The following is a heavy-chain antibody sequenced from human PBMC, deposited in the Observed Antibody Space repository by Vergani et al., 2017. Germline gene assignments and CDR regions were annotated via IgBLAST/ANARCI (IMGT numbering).Heavy chain of an antibody. CDR1: GYTLTELS. Sequence: QVQLVQSGAEVKKPGASVKVSCKVSGYTLTELSMHWVRQAPGKGLEWMGGFDPEDGETIYAQKFQGRVTMTRDTSTSTVYMELSSLRSEDTAVYYCARARPFDYWGQGTLVTVSS. CDR2: FDPEDGET. CDR3: ARARPFDY. V-gene: IGHV1-24*01. J-gene: IGHJ4*02.